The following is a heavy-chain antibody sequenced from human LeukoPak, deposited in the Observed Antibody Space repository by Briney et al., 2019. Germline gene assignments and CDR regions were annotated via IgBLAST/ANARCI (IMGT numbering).Heavy chain of an antibody. V-gene: IGHV1-2*02. CDR2: INPNSGGT. Sequence: ASVKVSCKASGYTFTGYYMHWARQAPGQGLEWMGWINPNSGGTNYAQKLQGRVTMTRDTSISTAYMELSRLRSDDTAMYYCARDFREWRGEYYFDYWGQGTLVTVSS. CDR1: GYTFTGYY. D-gene: IGHD3-3*01. J-gene: IGHJ4*02. CDR3: ARDFREWRGEYYFDY.